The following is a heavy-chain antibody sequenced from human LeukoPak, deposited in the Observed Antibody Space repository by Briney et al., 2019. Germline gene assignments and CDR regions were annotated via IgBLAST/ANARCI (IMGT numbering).Heavy chain of an antibody. Sequence: PSETLSLTCAVYGGSFSGYYWSWIRQPSGKGLEWIGEINHSGSTNYNPSLKSRVTISVDTSKNQFSLKLSSVTAADTAVYYCARGRTQSPSKYYFDYWGQGTLVTVSS. CDR3: ARGRTQSPSKYYFDY. J-gene: IGHJ4*02. CDR2: INHSGST. CDR1: GGSFSGYY. V-gene: IGHV4-34*01. D-gene: IGHD1-14*01.